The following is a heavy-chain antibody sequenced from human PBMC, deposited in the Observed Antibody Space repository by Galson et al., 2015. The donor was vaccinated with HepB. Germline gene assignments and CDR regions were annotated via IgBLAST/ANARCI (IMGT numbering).Heavy chain of an antibody. V-gene: IGHV3-73*01. J-gene: IGHJ4*02. D-gene: IGHD2-21*01. CDR3: ARHSQLYCGAECYAFDC. CDR1: GFTFSGSA. CDR2: VTTKANSYAT. Sequence: SLRLSCAASGFTFSGSAMHWVRQASGKGLEWVGRVTTKANSYATVYGASVKGRFTISRDDSKNTAYLQMNSLKTEDTAVYYCARHSQLYCGAECYAFDCWGQGTLVTVSS.